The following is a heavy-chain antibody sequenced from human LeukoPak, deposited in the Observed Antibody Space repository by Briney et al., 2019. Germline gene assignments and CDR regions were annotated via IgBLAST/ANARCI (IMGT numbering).Heavy chain of an antibody. D-gene: IGHD6-13*01. CDR3: ARVTGYVMEDYFDY. CDR1: GGSISSSSYY. V-gene: IGHV4-39*07. CDR2: IYYSGST. Sequence: SETLSLTCTVSGGSISSSSYYWGWIRQPPGKGLEWSGSIYYSGSTYYNPSLKSRVTISVDTSKNQFSLKLSSVTAADTAVYYCARVTGYVMEDYFDYWGQGTLVTVSS. J-gene: IGHJ4*02.